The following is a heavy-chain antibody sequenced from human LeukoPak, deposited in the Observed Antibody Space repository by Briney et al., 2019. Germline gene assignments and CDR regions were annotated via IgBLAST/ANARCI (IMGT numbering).Heavy chain of an antibody. D-gene: IGHD6-6*01. Sequence: SETLSLTCTVSGGSISSGSYYWGWIRQPPGKGLEWIGNIYYSGSTYYNPSLKSRVTISVDTSKNQFSLKLSSVTAADTAVYYCARHVEIAARPRWFDPWGPGTLVTVSS. CDR1: GGSISSGSYY. CDR3: ARHVEIAARPRWFDP. V-gene: IGHV4-39*01. J-gene: IGHJ5*02. CDR2: IYYSGST.